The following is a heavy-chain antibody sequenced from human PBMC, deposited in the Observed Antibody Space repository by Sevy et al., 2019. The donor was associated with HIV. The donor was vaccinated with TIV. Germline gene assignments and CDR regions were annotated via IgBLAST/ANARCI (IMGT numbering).Heavy chain of an antibody. CDR2: IKLDGSEK. D-gene: IGHD1-26*01. J-gene: IGHJ6*02. CDR3: ARDCNSATCLWGLDV. Sequence: GGSLRLSCAASGFTFNRYWMSWVRQAPGKGLQWVANIKLDGSEKYYLDSVRGRFTISRDNAKNQLYLQMNSLRAEDTAVYYCARDCNSATCLWGLDVWGLGTTVTVSS. V-gene: IGHV3-7*03. CDR1: GFTFNRYW.